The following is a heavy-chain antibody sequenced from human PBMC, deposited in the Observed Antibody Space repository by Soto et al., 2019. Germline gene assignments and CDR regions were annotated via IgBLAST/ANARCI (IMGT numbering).Heavy chain of an antibody. CDR1: GGSISSYY. CDR3: ARDWAPSLPDTKPQTWSDP. Sequence: PSETLSLTCTVSGGSISSYYWSWIRQPAGKGLEWIGRIYTSGSTNYNPSLKSRVTMSVDTSKNQFSLKLSSVTAADTAVYYCARDWAPSLPDTKPQTWSDPWDQATLGTFSS. J-gene: IGHJ5*02. D-gene: IGHD5-18*01. CDR2: IYTSGST. V-gene: IGHV4-4*07.